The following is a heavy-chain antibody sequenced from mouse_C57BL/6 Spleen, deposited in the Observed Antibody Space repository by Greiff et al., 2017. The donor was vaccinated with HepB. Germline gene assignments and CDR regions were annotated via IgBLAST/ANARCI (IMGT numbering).Heavy chain of an antibody. CDR2: IYPGDGDT. D-gene: IGHD1-1*01. CDR3: ARDYYGSSSYWYFDV. J-gene: IGHJ1*03. CDR1: GYAFSSYW. Sequence: QVQLQQSGAELVKPGASVKISCKASGYAFSSYWMNWVKQRPGKGLEWIGQIYPGDGDTNYNGKFKGKATLTADKSSSTAYMQLSSLTSEDSAVYFCARDYYGSSSYWYFDVWGTGTTVTVSS. V-gene: IGHV1-80*01.